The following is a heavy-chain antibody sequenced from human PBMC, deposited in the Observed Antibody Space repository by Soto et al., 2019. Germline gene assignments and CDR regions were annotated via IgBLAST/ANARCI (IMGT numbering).Heavy chain of an antibody. CDR1: GFTVSSNY. Sequence: EVQLVESGGGLVQPGGSLRLSCAASGFTVSSNYMIWVRQAPGKGLEWVSVIYSGGSTYYADSVKGRFTISRDNSKNTLYLQMNSLRAEDTAVYYCARGATQADFDYWGQGTLGTVSS. CDR2: IYSGGST. CDR3: ARGATQADFDY. J-gene: IGHJ4*02. V-gene: IGHV3-66*01.